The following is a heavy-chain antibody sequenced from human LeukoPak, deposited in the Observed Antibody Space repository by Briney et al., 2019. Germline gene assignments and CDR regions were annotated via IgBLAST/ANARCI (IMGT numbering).Heavy chain of an antibody. Sequence: GASVKVSCKASGYTFTSYGISWVRQAPGQGLEWMGWISAYNGNTNYAQKLQGRVTMTTDTSTSTAYMELSSLRSEDTAVYYCARSSGVVVPAAPFDYWGQGTLVTVSS. CDR3: ARSSGVVVPAAPFDY. J-gene: IGHJ4*02. D-gene: IGHD2-2*01. CDR2: ISAYNGNT. V-gene: IGHV1-18*01. CDR1: GYTFTSYG.